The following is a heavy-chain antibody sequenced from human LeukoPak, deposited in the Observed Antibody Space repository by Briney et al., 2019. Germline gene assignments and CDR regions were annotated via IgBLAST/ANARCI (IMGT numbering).Heavy chain of an antibody. CDR1: GFTFSSYA. CDR3: AKANLHSYYYDSSGYYPFDY. D-gene: IGHD3-22*01. J-gene: IGHJ4*02. V-gene: IGHV3-23*01. CDR2: ISGTGGTT. Sequence: PGGSLRLSCAASGFTFSSYAMSWVRQAPGKGLEWVSGISGTGGTTNYADSVKGRFTISRDNSKNTLYLQMSSLRAEDMAVYYCAKANLHSYYYDSSGYYPFDYWGQGTLVTVSS.